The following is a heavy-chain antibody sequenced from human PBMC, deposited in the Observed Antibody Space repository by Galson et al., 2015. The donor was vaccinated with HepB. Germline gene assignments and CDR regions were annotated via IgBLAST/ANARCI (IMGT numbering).Heavy chain of an antibody. V-gene: IGHV3-53*01. D-gene: IGHD5-24*01. CDR3: ASRLWLPTGYYGMDV. Sequence: SLRLSCAASGFTVSSNYMSWVRQAPGKGLEWVSVIYSGGSTYYADSVKGRFTISRDNSKNTLYLQMNSLRAEDTAVYYCASRLWLPTGYYGMDVWGQGTTVTVSS. CDR2: IYSGGST. CDR1: GFTVSSNY. J-gene: IGHJ6*02.